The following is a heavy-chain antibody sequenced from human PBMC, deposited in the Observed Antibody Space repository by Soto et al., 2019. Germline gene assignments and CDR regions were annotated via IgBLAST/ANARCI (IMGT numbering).Heavy chain of an antibody. J-gene: IGHJ3*02. V-gene: IGHV1-8*01. CDR1: GYTFTSYD. Sequence: ASVKVSCKASGYTFTSYDINWVRQATGQGLEWMGWMNPNSGNTGYAQKFQGRVTLTRDTSINTAYMELTRLTSDDTAVYYCARDDLDAFDIWGQGTMVTVSS. CDR2: MNPNSGNT. CDR3: ARDDLDAFDI.